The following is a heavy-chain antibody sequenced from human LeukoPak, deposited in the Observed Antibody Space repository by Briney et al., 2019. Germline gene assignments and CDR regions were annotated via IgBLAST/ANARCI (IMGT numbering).Heavy chain of an antibody. Sequence: PSETLSLTCAVFGGSFSGYYWSWIRQPPGKGLEWIGEINRSGSTNYNPSLKSRVTISVDTSKSQFSLKLRSVTAADTAVYYCATSDGWELPDYWGQGTLVTVSS. D-gene: IGHD1-26*01. CDR2: INRSGST. CDR3: ATSDGWELPDY. V-gene: IGHV4-34*01. CDR1: GGSFSGYY. J-gene: IGHJ4*02.